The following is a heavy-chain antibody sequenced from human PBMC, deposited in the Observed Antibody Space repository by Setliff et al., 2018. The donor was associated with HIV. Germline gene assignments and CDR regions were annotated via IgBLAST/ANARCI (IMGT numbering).Heavy chain of an antibody. V-gene: IGHV4-34*01. CDR1: GGSFSEYY. CDR2: INHSGIT. Sequence: SETLSLTCAVYGGSFSEYYWSWIRQPPGKGLEWIGEINHSGITNYNPSLKSRVTISVDTSKNQFSLKVTSVTAADTAVYYCARGWTLSPHLWGQGALVTVSS. CDR3: ARGWTLSPHL. J-gene: IGHJ4*02.